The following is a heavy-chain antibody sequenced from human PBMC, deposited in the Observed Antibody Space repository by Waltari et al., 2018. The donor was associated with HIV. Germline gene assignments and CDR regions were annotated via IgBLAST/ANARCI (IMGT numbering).Heavy chain of an antibody. CDR1: GFTFSGSA. CDR3: TRLKVGGER. V-gene: IGHV3-73*01. J-gene: IGHJ4*02. CDR2: IRSKTNNYAT. Sequence: EVQLVESGGGLVQPGGSLKLSCAASGFTFSGSAIHWVRQASGKGLEWVGRIRSKTNNYATADAASVKGRFSIYRDDSKNTAYLQMNSLKTEDTAVYYCTRLKVGGERWGQGTLVTVSS. D-gene: IGHD1-26*01.